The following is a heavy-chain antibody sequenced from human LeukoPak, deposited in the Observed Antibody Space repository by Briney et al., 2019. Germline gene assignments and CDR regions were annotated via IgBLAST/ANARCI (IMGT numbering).Heavy chain of an antibody. V-gene: IGHV1-2*02. CDR1: GYTFTGYY. CDR3: ASIEVGGSYHDY. CDR2: INPNSGGT. D-gene: IGHD2-15*01. J-gene: IGHJ4*02. Sequence: ASVKVSCKASGYTFTGYYMHWVRQAPGQGLEWMGWINPNSGGTNYAQKFQGRVTMTRDTSISTAYVELSRPRSDDTAVYYCASIEVGGSYHDYWGQGTLVTVSS.